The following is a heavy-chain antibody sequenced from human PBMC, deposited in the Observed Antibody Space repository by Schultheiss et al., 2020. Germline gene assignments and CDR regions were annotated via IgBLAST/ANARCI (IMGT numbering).Heavy chain of an antibody. Sequence: SETLSLTCTVSGGSISSGSYYWSWIRQPAGKGLEWIGRIYTSGSTNYNPSLKSRVTISVDTSKNQFSLKLSSVTAADTAVYYFSRHQETTVNYFDYWGQGTLVTVSS. V-gene: IGHV4-61*02. CDR3: SRHQETTVNYFDY. CDR2: IYTSGST. D-gene: IGHD4-17*01. J-gene: IGHJ4*02. CDR1: GGSISSGSYY.